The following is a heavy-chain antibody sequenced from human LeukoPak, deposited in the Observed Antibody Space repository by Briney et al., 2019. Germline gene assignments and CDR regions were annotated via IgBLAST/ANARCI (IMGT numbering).Heavy chain of an antibody. J-gene: IGHJ4*02. CDR3: ARDHGVTGTTYDY. D-gene: IGHD1-7*01. CDR1: GFTFSSYG. CDR2: ISSSSSYI. Sequence: PGGCLRLSCAASGFTFSSYGMNWVRRAPGKGLEWVSSISSSSSYIYYADSVKGRFTISRDNAKNSLYLQMNSLRAEDTAVYYCARDHGVTGTTYDYWGQGTLVTVSS. V-gene: IGHV3-21*01.